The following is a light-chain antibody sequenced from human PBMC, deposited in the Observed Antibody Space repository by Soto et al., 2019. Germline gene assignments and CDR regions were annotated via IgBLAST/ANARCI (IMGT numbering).Light chain of an antibody. V-gene: IGKV1-5*03. Sequence: DIPMTQSPSTLSASVGDRVTITCRASQSISTWLAWYQQKPGKAPNLLIYKASSLESGVPSSFSGSGSGTEFTLTISSLQPDDSATYYCQQYNTYPYTFGQGTKLEIK. CDR3: QQYNTYPYT. CDR2: KAS. CDR1: QSISTW. J-gene: IGKJ2*01.